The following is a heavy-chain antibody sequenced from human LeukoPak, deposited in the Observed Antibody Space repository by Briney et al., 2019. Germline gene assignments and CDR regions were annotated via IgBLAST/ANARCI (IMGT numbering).Heavy chain of an antibody. CDR3: ASSKGRGRRGYFDY. Sequence: GGSLRLSCAASGFTFSSYAMHWVRQAPGKGLEYVSAISSNGGSTYYANSVKGRFTISRDNSKNTLYLQMGSLRAEDMAVYYCASSKGRGRRGYFDYWGQGTLVTVSS. V-gene: IGHV3-64*01. J-gene: IGHJ4*02. D-gene: IGHD3-10*01. CDR2: ISSNGGST. CDR1: GFTFSSYA.